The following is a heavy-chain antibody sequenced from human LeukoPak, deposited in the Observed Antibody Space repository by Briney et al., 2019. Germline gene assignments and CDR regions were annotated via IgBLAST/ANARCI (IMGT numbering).Heavy chain of an antibody. CDR3: ASLYYYDSSGG. CDR2: IYYGGTT. Sequence: SETLSLTCTVSGGSISSSSYYWGWIRQPPGKGLEWIGSIYYGGTTYYNSSLKSRVTISVDISKNQFSLKVSPVTAADTAVYYCASLYYYDSSGGWGQGTLVTVSS. V-gene: IGHV4-39*07. CDR1: GGSISSSSYY. D-gene: IGHD3-22*01. J-gene: IGHJ4*02.